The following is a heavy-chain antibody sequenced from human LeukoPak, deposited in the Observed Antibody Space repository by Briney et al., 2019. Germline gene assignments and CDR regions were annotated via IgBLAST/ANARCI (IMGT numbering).Heavy chain of an antibody. J-gene: IGHJ6*02. CDR3: AKDITIFGVYYYGLDF. D-gene: IGHD3-3*01. V-gene: IGHV3-9*01. Sequence: GGSLRLSCAASGFTFDDYAMHWVRQAPGKGLEWVSGISWNSGSIGYADSVKGRFTISRDNGKNSLYLQMNSLRAEDTAVYYCAKDITIFGVYYYGLDFWGQGTTVTVSS. CDR2: ISWNSGSI. CDR1: GFTFDDYA.